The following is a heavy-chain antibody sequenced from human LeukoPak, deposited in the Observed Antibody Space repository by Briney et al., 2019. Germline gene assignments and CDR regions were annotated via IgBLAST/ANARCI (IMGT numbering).Heavy chain of an antibody. CDR3: AGGSTMIRGAADY. CDR2: IYYSGSP. D-gene: IGHD3-10*01. Sequence: SETLSLTCTVSGGSISSYYWSWIRQPPGKGLGWIGYIYYSGSPNYNPSLKSRATISVDTSKNQFSLKLSSVTAADTAVYFCAGGSTMIRGAADYWGQGTLVTVSS. V-gene: IGHV4-59*01. J-gene: IGHJ4*02. CDR1: GGSISSYY.